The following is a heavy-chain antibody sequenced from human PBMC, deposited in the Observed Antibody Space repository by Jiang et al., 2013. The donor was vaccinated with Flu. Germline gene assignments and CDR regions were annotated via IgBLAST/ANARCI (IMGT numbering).Heavy chain of an antibody. CDR2: ISGSGGST. D-gene: IGHD5-24*01. CDR3: AKVDGPWVAAANWFDP. V-gene: IGHV3-23*01. CDR1: GFTFSSYA. Sequence: QLLESGGGLVQPGGSLRLSCAASGFTFSSYAMSWVRQAPGKGLEWVSAISGSGGSTYYADSVKGRFTISRDNSKNTLYLQMNSLRAEDTAVYYCAKVDGPWVAAANWFDPWGQGTLVTVSS. J-gene: IGHJ5*02.